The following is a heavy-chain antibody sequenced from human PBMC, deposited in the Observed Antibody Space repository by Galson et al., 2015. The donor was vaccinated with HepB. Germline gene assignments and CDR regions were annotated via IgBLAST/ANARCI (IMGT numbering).Heavy chain of an antibody. CDR3: AGGRGSSLDFDY. D-gene: IGHD6-6*01. Sequence: SVKVSCKASGGTFSSYAISWVRQAPGQGLEWMGGIIPIFGIANYAKKFQGRVTITADESTSTAYMELNSLRSEDTAVYYCAGGRGSSLDFDYWGQGTLVTVSS. V-gene: IGHV1-69*13. CDR1: GGTFSSYA. J-gene: IGHJ4*02. CDR2: IIPIFGIA.